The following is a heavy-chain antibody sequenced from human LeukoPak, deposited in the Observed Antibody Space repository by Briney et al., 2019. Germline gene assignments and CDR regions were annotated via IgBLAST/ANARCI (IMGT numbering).Heavy chain of an antibody. Sequence: GESLKISCKGSGYSFTSYWIGWVRPMPGKGLEWMGIIYPGDSDTRYSPSFQGQVTISADKSISTAYLQWSSLKASDTAMYYCARQPMGGYYDSSGYPTDAFDIWGQGTMVTVSS. V-gene: IGHV5-51*01. CDR1: GYSFTSYW. D-gene: IGHD3-22*01. CDR2: IYPGDSDT. CDR3: ARQPMGGYYDSSGYPTDAFDI. J-gene: IGHJ3*02.